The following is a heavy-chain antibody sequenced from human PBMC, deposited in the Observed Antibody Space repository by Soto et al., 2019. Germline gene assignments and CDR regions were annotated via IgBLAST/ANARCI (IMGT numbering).Heavy chain of an antibody. Sequence: ASVKVSCEASGYTFTSYGISWVRQAPGQAPEWMGWISAYNGNTNYAQKLQGRVTMTTDTSTSTAYMELRSLRSDDTAVYYCARGRGRTDYYYYYYGMDVWGQGTTVTVSS. CDR2: ISAYNGNT. CDR1: GYTFTSYG. J-gene: IGHJ6*02. D-gene: IGHD3-10*01. CDR3: ARGRGRTDYYYYYYGMDV. V-gene: IGHV1-18*01.